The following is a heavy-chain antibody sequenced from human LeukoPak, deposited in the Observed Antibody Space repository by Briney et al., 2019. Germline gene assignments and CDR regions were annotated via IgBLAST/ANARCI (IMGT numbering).Heavy chain of an antibody. CDR1: GGSLSSSTYY. CDR3: ARDYDFWSGYSYFDL. Sequence: SETLSLTCTVSGGSLSSSTYYWGWIRQPPGRGLEWIGSIYYTGSTYYNPSLKSRVTISVDTSKNQFSLKLSSVTAADTAVYYCARDYDFWSGYSYFDLWGRGTLVTVSS. D-gene: IGHD3-3*01. J-gene: IGHJ2*01. CDR2: IYYTGST. V-gene: IGHV4-39*01.